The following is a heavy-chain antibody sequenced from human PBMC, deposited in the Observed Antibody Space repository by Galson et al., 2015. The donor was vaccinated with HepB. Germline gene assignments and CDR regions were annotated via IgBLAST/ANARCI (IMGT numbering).Heavy chain of an antibody. CDR1: GFTFSSYA. Sequence: LRLSCAASGFTFSSYAMSWVRQAPGKGLEWVSAISGSGGSTYYADSVKGRFTISRDNSKNTLYLQMNSLRAEDTAVYYCARTYYDFWSDQRYFDYWGQGTLVTVSS. CDR3: ARTYYDFWSDQRYFDY. V-gene: IGHV3-23*01. J-gene: IGHJ4*02. CDR2: ISGSGGST. D-gene: IGHD3-3*01.